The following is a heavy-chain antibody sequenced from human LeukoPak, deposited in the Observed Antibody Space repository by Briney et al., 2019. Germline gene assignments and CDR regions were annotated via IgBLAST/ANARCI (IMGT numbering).Heavy chain of an antibody. CDR2: IHHSGST. CDR1: GYSISSGYY. CDR3: ARVSPQWELDDFDI. Sequence: PSETLSLTCSVSGYSISSGYYWGWIRQPPGKGLESIGSIHHSGSTYYNPSLKSRVTISVDTSKNHFSMQLSSVTAADTAIYYCARVSPQWELDDFDIWGQGTMVTVSS. J-gene: IGHJ3*02. D-gene: IGHD1-26*01. V-gene: IGHV4-38-2*02.